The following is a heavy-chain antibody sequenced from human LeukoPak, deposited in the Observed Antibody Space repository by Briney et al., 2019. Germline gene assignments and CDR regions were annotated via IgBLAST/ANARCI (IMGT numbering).Heavy chain of an antibody. D-gene: IGHD6-6*01. J-gene: IGHJ3*02. CDR1: GFTFSSYG. CDR3: AKDDPLVKDAFDI. V-gene: IGHV3-30*18. CDR2: ISYDGSNK. Sequence: PGGSLRLSCAASGFTFSSYGMHWVRQAPGKGLEWVAVISYDGSNKYYADSVKGRFTISRDNSKNTLYLQMNSLRAEDTAVYYCAKDDPLVKDAFDIWGQGTMVTVSS.